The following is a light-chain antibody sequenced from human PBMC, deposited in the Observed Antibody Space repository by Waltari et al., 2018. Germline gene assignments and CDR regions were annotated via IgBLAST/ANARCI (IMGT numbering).Light chain of an antibody. CDR1: QSVSSF. J-gene: IGKJ2*01. Sequence: EIVLTQSLGTLSLSPGERANLSCRASQSVSSFLAWYQQKPGQAPRLLIYGASSRAAGIPDRFSGSGSGTDFTLTISRLEPEDFALYYCQQYGSSPPNTFGQGTKLEI. CDR2: GAS. CDR3: QQYGSSPPNT. V-gene: IGKV3-20*01.